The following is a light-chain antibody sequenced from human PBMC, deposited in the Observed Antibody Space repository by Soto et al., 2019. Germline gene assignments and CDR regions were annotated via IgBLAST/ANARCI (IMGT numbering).Light chain of an antibody. CDR1: QGINSY. J-gene: IGKJ2*01. CDR2: VAS. V-gene: IGKV1-9*01. CDR3: QQHNSWPPV. Sequence: DIQLTQSPSFLSASVGDRVTITCRASQGINSYLAWYQQKPGKAPKLLIYVASILQSGAPSRFSGSGSGTEFTLTISSLQPEDFAIYYCQQHNSWPPVFGQGTKLEIK.